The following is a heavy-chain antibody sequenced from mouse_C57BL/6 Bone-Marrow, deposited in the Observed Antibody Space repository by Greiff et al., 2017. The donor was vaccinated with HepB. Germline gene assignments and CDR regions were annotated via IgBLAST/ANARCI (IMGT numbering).Heavy chain of an antibody. D-gene: IGHD1-1*01. J-gene: IGHJ3*01. CDR2: INPSSGYT. Sequence: QVQLQQSGAELARPGASVKMSCKASGYTFTSYTMHWVKQRPGQGLEWIGYINPSSGYTKYNQKFKDKATLTADKSSNTAYLQLSSLTSEDTAVYYCTTGYYGTRFAYWGQGTLVTVSA. CDR3: TTGYYGTRFAY. CDR1: GYTFTSYT. V-gene: IGHV1-4*01.